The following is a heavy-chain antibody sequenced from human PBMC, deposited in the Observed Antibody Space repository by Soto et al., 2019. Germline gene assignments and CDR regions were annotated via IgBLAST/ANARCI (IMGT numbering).Heavy chain of an antibody. CDR1: GFTFSDAA. J-gene: IGHJ6*03. CDR3: GKAAGVTYYYYMDV. V-gene: IGHV3-23*01. D-gene: IGHD6-13*01. Sequence: GGSLRLSCEGSGFTFSDAAMTWVRQAAGKGLEWVSFVSASAIETYTADSVSGRFTISRDNSKNTLYLQMDSLRAEDTAVYYCGKAAGVTYYYYMDVWGKGTTVTVSS. CDR2: VSASAIET.